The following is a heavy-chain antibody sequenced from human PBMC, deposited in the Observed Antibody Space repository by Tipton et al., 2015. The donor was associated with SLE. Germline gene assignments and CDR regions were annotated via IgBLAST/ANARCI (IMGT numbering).Heavy chain of an antibody. CDR1: GGSVSSSGYY. D-gene: IGHD2-8*01. CDR3: ARGMLTWRGAIVGVDV. J-gene: IGHJ6*02. CDR2: VYYAGSA. V-gene: IGHV4-39*01. Sequence: TLSLTCTVSGGSVSSSGYYWGWIRQPPGKGLEWIGSVYYAGSAHYDPSLKSRLTVALDTSKNQFSLILTSVTAADTAVYYCARGMLTWRGAIVGVDVWGQGTTVNVSS.